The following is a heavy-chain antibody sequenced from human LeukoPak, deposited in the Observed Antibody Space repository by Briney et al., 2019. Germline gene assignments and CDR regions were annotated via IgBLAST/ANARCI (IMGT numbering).Heavy chain of an antibody. J-gene: IGHJ3*02. V-gene: IGHV3-30*02. CDR3: AKGYSSSWNDAFDI. Sequence: GGSLRLSCAASGFTFSSYGMHWVRQAPGKGLEWVAFIRYDGSNKYYADSVKGRFTIPRDNSKNTLYLQMNSLRAEDTAVYYCAKGYSSSWNDAFDIWGQGTMVTVSS. CDR1: GFTFSSYG. CDR2: IRYDGSNK. D-gene: IGHD6-13*01.